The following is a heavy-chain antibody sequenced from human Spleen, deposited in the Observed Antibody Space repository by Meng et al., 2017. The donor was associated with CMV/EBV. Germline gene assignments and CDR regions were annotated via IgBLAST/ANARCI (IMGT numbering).Heavy chain of an antibody. V-gene: IGHV3-73*01. CDR3: TSNRDGYNLADY. Sequence: GESLKIPCAASGFTFSGSAMHWVRQASGKGLEWVGRIRSKANSYATAYAASVKGRFTISRDDSKNTAYLQMNSLKTEDTAVYYCTSNRDGYNLADYWGQGTLVTVSS. CDR2: IRSKANSYAT. CDR1: GFTFSGSA. J-gene: IGHJ4*02. D-gene: IGHD5-24*01.